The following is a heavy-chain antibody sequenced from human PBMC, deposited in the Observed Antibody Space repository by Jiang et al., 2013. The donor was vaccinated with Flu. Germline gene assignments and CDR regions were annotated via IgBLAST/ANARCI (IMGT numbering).Heavy chain of an antibody. Sequence: GVVQPGRSLRLSCAASGFTFSSYGMHWVRQAPGKGLEWVAVISYDGSNKYYADSVKGRFTISRDNSKNTLYLQMNSLRAEDTAVYYCAKEEDSEGANEWADYWGQGTLVTVSS. CDR1: GFTFSSYG. CDR2: ISYDGSNK. CDR3: AKEEDSEGANEWADY. D-gene: IGHD1-26*01. V-gene: IGHV3-30*18. J-gene: IGHJ4*02.